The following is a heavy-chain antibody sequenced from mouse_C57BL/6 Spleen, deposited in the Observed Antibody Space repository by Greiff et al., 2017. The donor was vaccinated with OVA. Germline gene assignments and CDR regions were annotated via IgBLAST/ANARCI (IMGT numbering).Heavy chain of an antibody. CDR3: ARYSTMVTRALYYYAMDY. CDR2: IYPRDGST. J-gene: IGHJ4*01. D-gene: IGHD2-2*01. V-gene: IGHV1-78*01. Sequence: QVQLKQSDAELVKPGASVKISCKVSGYTFTDHTIHWMKKRHEQGLEWIGYIYPRDGSTKYNEKFKGKATLTADKSSSTAYMQLNSLTSEDSAVYFCARYSTMVTRALYYYAMDYWGQGTSVTVSS. CDR1: GYTFTDHT.